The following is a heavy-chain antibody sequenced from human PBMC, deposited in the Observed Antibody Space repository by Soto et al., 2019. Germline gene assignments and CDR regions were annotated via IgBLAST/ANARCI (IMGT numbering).Heavy chain of an antibody. CDR3: ARLGSCSSTSCLDY. V-gene: IGHV4-59*08. Sequence: SETLSLTCTVSGGSLRSYYWSWLRQPPGKGLEWIGYIYYSGSTNYNPSLKSLVTISVDTSKNQFSLKVSSLTAADTAVYYCARLGSCSSTSCLDYWGQGTLVTVSS. CDR2: IYYSGST. J-gene: IGHJ4*02. CDR1: GGSLRSYY. D-gene: IGHD2-2*03.